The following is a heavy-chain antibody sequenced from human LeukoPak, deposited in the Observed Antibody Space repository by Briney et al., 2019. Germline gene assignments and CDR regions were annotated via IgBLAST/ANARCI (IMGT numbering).Heavy chain of an antibody. CDR2: IYSGGST. CDR1: GFTFSSYS. D-gene: IGHD3-22*01. CDR3: ARGYYDSSGLGDAFDI. Sequence: PGGSLRLSCAASGFTFSSYSMNWVRQAPGKGLEWVSVIYSGGSTYYADSVKGRFTISRDNSKNTLYLQMNSLRAEDTAVYYCARGYYDSSGLGDAFDIWGQGTMVTVSS. J-gene: IGHJ3*02. V-gene: IGHV3-66*01.